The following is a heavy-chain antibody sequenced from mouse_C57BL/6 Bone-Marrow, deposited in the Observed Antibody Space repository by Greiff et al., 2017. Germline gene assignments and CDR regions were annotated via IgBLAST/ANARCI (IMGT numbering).Heavy chain of an antibody. D-gene: IGHD4-1*01. V-gene: IGHV1-9*01. CDR3: ARLGWYFDY. Sequence: QVQLKESGAELMKPGASVKLSCKATGYTFTGYWIEWVKQRPGHGLEWVGEILPGSGGTNYNEKFKGKATFTAATSSNTAYMQLSSLTTEDSAIYYCARLGWYFDYWGQGTTLTVSS. CDR2: ILPGSGGT. J-gene: IGHJ2*01. CDR1: GYTFTGYW.